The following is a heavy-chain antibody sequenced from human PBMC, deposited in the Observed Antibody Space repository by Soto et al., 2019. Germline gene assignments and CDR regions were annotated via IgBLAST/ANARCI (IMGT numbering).Heavy chain of an antibody. D-gene: IGHD6-13*01. J-gene: IGHJ5*02. Sequence: SETLSLTCTVSGGSISSGGYYWSWIRQHPGKGLEWIGYIYYSGSTYYNPSLKSRVTISVDTSKNQFSLKLSSVTAADTAVYYCARALYSRPKPSWFDPWGQGTLVTVSS. CDR2: IYYSGST. CDR3: ARALYSRPKPSWFDP. CDR1: GGSISSGGYY. V-gene: IGHV4-31*03.